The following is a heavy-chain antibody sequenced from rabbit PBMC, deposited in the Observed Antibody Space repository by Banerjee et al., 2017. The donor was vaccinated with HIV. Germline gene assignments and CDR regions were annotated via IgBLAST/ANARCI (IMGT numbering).Heavy chain of an antibody. CDR3: ARDLAAVTGWNFGL. D-gene: IGHD7-1*01. CDR2: IYTGTSGST. CDR1: GFDLSSYYY. J-gene: IGHJ3*01. V-gene: IGHV1S40*01. Sequence: QSLEESGGDLVKPEGSLTLSCKASGFDLSSYYYICWVRQAPEKGLELIACIYTGTSGSTWYANWAKGRFTISKTSSTTVTLQMTSLTAADTATYFCARDLAAVTGWNFGLWGQGTLVTVS.